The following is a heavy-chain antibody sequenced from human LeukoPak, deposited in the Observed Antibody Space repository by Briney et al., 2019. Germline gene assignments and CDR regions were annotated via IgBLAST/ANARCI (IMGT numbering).Heavy chain of an antibody. Sequence: ASVTVSCKASGYTFTVSYMHWVRQAPGQGLEWMGRINPNSGGTNYAQKFQGRVTMTRDTSISTAYMELNSLTSDDTAVYFCARYYASGSYHDYWGQGTLVTVSS. CDR1: GYTFTVSY. D-gene: IGHD3-10*01. CDR3: ARYYASGSYHDY. V-gene: IGHV1-2*06. CDR2: INPNSGGT. J-gene: IGHJ4*02.